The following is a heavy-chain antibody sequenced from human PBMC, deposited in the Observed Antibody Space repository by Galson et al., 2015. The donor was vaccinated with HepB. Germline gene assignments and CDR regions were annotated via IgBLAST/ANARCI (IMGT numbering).Heavy chain of an antibody. J-gene: IGHJ6*02. CDR2: ISGSGGST. D-gene: IGHD4-17*01. CDR1: GFTFSSYA. CDR3: AKSSTVTTQFGYYYGMDV. V-gene: IGHV3-23*01. Sequence: SLRLSCAASGFTFSSYAMSWVRQAPGKGLEWVSAISGSGGSTYYADSVKGRFTISRDNSKNTLYLQMNSLRAEDTAVYYCAKSSTVTTQFGYYYGMDVWGQGTTVTVSS.